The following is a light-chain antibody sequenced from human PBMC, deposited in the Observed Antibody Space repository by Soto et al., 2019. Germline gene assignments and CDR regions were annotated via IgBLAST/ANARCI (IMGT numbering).Light chain of an antibody. Sequence: QSVLTQPPSVSGAPGQRVTISCTGINSNIGAGYDVHWYQQLPGTAPKLLIYGNSNRPSGVPDRFSGSKSVTSASLTISGLQAADEADYYCSLYTSENTYVFGTGTKVTVL. CDR3: SLYTSENTYV. J-gene: IGLJ1*01. V-gene: IGLV1-40*01. CDR2: GNS. CDR1: NSNIGAGYD.